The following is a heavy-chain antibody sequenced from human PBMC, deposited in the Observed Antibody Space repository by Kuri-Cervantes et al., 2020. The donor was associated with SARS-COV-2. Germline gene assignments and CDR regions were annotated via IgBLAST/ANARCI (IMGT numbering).Heavy chain of an antibody. CDR2: ISGSGGST. D-gene: IGHD6-19*01. J-gene: IGHJ4*02. CDR3: AKDKDGGAVACY. Sequence: LSLTCAASGFTFSSYAMSWVRQAPGKGLEWVSAISGSGGSTYYADSVKGRFTISRDNSKNTLYLQMNSLRAEDTAVYYCAKDKDGGAVACYWGQGALVTVSS. V-gene: IGHV3-23*01. CDR1: GFTFSSYA.